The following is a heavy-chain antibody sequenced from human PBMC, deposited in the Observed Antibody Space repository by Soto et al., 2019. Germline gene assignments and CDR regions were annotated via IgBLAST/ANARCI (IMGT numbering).Heavy chain of an antibody. Sequence: GESLKTYCEGSGYTFTTYCIGWVSQMPGKGREWMGSIYPDDSDTRNSPSFQGQVTISADKSISTAYLQWITLRASDTAMYHCARLGPLPSSGYYFDYWGQGTLVTVSS. D-gene: IGHD3-22*01. CDR3: ARLGPLPSSGYYFDY. CDR2: IYPDDSDT. CDR1: GYTFTTYC. J-gene: IGHJ4*02. V-gene: IGHV5-51*01.